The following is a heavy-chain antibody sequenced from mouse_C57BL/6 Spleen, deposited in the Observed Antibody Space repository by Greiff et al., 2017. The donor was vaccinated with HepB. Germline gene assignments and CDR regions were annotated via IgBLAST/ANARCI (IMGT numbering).Heavy chain of an antibody. V-gene: IGHV5-9*01. CDR2: ISGGGGNT. D-gene: IGHD1-1*01. Sequence: EVHLVESGGGLVKPGGSLKLSCAASGFTFSSYTMSWVRQTPEKRLEWVATISGGGGNTYYPDSVKGRFTISRDNAKNTLYLQMSSLRSEDTALYYCARQVDTTVVAPDAMDYWGQGTSVTVSS. J-gene: IGHJ4*01. CDR3: ARQVDTTVVAPDAMDY. CDR1: GFTFSSYT.